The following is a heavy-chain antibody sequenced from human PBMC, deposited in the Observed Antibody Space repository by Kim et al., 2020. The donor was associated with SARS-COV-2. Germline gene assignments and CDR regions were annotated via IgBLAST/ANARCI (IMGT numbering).Heavy chain of an antibody. CDR1: GGSFSHYD. J-gene: IGHJ3*02. CDR3: TRDNDDGVVIYALEI. CDR2: IIPISATL. Sequence: SVKVSCKASGGSFSHYDFNWVRQAPGQGLEWMGGIIPISATLNYPQQFQGRLTSPSDESTNTVYMKLSSLRSEDTALYYGTRDNDDGVVIYALEIWGPGTMVIVSS. V-gene: IGHV1-69*13. D-gene: IGHD2-21*01.